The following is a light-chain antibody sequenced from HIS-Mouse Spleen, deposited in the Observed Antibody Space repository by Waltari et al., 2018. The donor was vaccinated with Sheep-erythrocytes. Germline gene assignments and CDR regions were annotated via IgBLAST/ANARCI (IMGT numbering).Light chain of an antibody. Sequence: QSALTQPRSVSGSPGQSVTISCTGTSSDVGGYNYVSWYQQHPGKAPKLMISDVSKPPSGVPDRFSGSKSGNTASLTISGLQAEDEADYYCCSYAGSYNHVFATGTKVTVL. J-gene: IGLJ1*01. CDR3: CSYAGSYNHV. CDR2: DVS. V-gene: IGLV2-11*01. CDR1: SSDVGGYNY.